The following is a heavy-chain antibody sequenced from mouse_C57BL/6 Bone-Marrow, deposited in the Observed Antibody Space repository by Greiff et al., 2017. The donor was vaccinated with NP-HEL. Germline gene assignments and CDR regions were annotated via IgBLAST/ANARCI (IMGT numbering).Heavy chain of an antibody. Sequence: VQLQESGAELARPGASVKLSCKASGYTFTSYGISWVKQRTGQGLEWIGEIYPRSGNTYYNEKFKGKATLTADKSSSTAYMELRSLTSEDSAVYLCAREGLCAMDYWGQGTSVTVSS. V-gene: IGHV1-81*01. J-gene: IGHJ4*01. CDR3: AREGLCAMDY. CDR2: IYPRSGNT. CDR1: GYTFTSYG. D-gene: IGHD3-1*01.